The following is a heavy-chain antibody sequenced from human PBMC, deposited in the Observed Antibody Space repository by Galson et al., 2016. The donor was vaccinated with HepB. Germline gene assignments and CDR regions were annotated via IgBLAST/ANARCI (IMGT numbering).Heavy chain of an antibody. CDR1: GFTFGGFW. J-gene: IGHJ6*02. CDR3: ARDTHYDFWSGARGDPRSYGMDV. D-gene: IGHD3-3*01. Sequence: SLRLSCASSGFTFGGFWMSWVRQAPGKGLEWVSYISTSSSSIYYADSLKGRFTISRDNAKNSVYLEMNSLRAEDTAVYYCARDTHYDFWSGARGDPRSYGMDVWGQGTTVTVSS. V-gene: IGHV3-21*01. CDR2: ISTSSSSI.